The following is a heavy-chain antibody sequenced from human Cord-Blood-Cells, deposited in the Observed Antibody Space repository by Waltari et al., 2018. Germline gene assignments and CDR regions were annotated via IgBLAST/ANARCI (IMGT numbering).Heavy chain of an antibody. D-gene: IGHD3-22*01. Sequence: QVQLQQWGAGLLKPSETLSLTCAVYGGSFSGYYWSWIRQPPGKGLEWIGEINHSGSTNYTPSLKRRVTISVDTSKNQFSLKLSSVTAADTSVYYCARGASSGYYYYYYYGMDVWGQGTTVTVSS. CDR3: ARGASSGYYYYYYYGMDV. CDR1: GGSFSGYY. CDR2: INHSGST. J-gene: IGHJ6*02. V-gene: IGHV4-34*01.